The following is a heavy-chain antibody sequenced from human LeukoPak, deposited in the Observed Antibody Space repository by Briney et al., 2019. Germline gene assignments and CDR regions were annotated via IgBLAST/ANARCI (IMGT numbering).Heavy chain of an antibody. J-gene: IGHJ4*02. CDR3: ARWSTTGLDY. CDR1: GVTVSMNY. Sequence: GGSLRLSCATSGVTVSMNYISGVRQAPGEGGGWGSGIYSGGSTYYADSVKGTFTISRENSKNTLYLQMNSLRAEDTAVYYCARWSTTGLDYWGQGTLVTVSS. V-gene: IGHV3-66*01. CDR2: IYSGGST. D-gene: IGHD4-11*01.